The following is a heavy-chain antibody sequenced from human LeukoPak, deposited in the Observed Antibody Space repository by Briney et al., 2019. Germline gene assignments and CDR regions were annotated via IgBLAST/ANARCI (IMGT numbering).Heavy chain of an antibody. Sequence: GASVKVSCKASGYTFTGYYIHWVRQAPGQGLEWMGRINPNSGGTNYAQKFQGRVTMTRDTSISTAYMELSSLRSDDTAVYYCTRESGSYHGNDYWGQGTLVTVSS. J-gene: IGHJ4*02. CDR2: INPNSGGT. D-gene: IGHD1-26*01. CDR1: GYTFTGYY. CDR3: TRESGSYHGNDY. V-gene: IGHV1-2*06.